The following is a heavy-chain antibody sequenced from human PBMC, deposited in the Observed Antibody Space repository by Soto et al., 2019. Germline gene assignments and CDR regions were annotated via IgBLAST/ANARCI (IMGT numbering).Heavy chain of an antibody. CDR1: GYTFTSYG. CDR2: ISAYNGNT. D-gene: IGHD5-18*01. CDR3: ARDKYSPPHYYYYGIDV. Sequence: QVQLVQSGAEVKKPGASVKVSCKASGYTFTSYGISWVRQAPGQGLEWMGWISAYNGNTNYAQKLQGRVTMTTDTSTSTAYMELRSMRSDDTAVYYCARDKYSPPHYYYYGIDVWGQGTTVTVSS. V-gene: IGHV1-18*01. J-gene: IGHJ6*02.